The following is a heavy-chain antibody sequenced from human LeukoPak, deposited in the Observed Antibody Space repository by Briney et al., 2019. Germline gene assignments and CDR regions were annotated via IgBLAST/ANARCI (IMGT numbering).Heavy chain of an antibody. CDR2: IYYSGST. CDR3: ARVMGSSWYYDWFDP. V-gene: IGHV4-39*07. J-gene: IGHJ5*02. D-gene: IGHD6-13*01. Sequence: SETLSLTCTVSGGSISSSSYYWGWIRQPPGKGLEWIGNIYYSGSTYYNPSLKSRVTISVDTSKNQFSLKLSSVTAADTAVYYCARVMGSSWYYDWFDPWGQGTLVTVSS. CDR1: GGSISSSSYY.